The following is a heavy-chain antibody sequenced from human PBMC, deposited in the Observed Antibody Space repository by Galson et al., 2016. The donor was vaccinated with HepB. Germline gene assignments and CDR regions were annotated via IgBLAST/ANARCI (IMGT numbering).Heavy chain of an antibody. V-gene: IGHV2-5*01. Sequence: PALVKPTQTLTLTCSFSGFSLTTPGLGVGWFRQPPGKALEWLADIFWNDDERYSPSLKARLNITKDTSRNQVVLTLTKVDPVDTASYYCTHLTPCRPGGGTCGPKYWGQGTLVAVST. J-gene: IGHJ4*02. CDR3: THLTPCRPGGGTCGPKY. D-gene: IGHD2-15*01. CDR2: IFWNDDE. CDR1: GFSLTTPGLG.